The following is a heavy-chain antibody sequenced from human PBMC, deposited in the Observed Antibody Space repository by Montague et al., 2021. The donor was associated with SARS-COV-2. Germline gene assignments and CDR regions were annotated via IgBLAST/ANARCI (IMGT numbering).Heavy chain of an antibody. CDR1: GGSISSYY. CDR2: FYTTGST. J-gene: IGHJ2*01. V-gene: IGHV4-4*07. CDR3: ASSTFYSSGWWDNWYFDL. Sequence: SETLSLTCTVSGGSISSYYWSWIRQPAGKGLEWIGRFYTTGSTNYNPSLKSRVTMSVDTSKNQYSLKLSSVTAAATAVYYCASSTFYSSGWWDNWYFDLWGRGTLVTVSS. D-gene: IGHD6-19*01.